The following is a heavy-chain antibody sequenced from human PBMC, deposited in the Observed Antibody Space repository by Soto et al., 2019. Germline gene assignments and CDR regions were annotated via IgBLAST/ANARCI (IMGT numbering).Heavy chain of an antibody. Sequence: ASVKVSCKASGYTFTSYGISWVRQAPGQGLEWMGWISAYNGNTNYAQKLQGRVTMTTDTSTSTAYMELRSLRSDDTAVYYCARIQQFKRGYSGYDPYASWGQGTLVTVSS. CDR1: GYTFTSYG. J-gene: IGHJ5*02. CDR3: ARIQQFKRGYSGYDPYAS. V-gene: IGHV1-18*01. D-gene: IGHD5-12*01. CDR2: ISAYNGNT.